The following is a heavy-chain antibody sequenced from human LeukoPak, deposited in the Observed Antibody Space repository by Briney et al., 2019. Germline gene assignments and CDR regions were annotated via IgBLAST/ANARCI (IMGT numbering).Heavy chain of an antibody. V-gene: IGHV1-69*04. CDR3: AREHSGNYHGHY. D-gene: IGHD1-26*01. CDR2: IIPILGMA. CDR1: GGTFISYT. Sequence: SVKVSCKASGGTFISYTISWVRQAPGQGLEWMGKIIPILGMANYAQNFQGRVTITADKSTSTAYMELSSLRSGDTAVYYCAREHSGNYHGHYWGQGTLVTVSS. J-gene: IGHJ4*02.